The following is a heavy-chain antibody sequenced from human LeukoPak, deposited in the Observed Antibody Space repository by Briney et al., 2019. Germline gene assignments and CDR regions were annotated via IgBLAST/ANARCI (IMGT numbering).Heavy chain of an antibody. D-gene: IGHD6-19*01. Sequence: GGSLRLSCAASGFTFNIYPMHWVRQAPGEGPEWVAVTLYDGSSTDYADSVKGRFSMSRDNAKNTLYLQMNSLRPEDTGIYYCARGNVAVARNLIDFWGQGTLVTVSS. CDR2: TLYDGSST. J-gene: IGHJ4*02. V-gene: IGHV3-30*04. CDR1: GFTFNIYP. CDR3: ARGNVAVARNLIDF.